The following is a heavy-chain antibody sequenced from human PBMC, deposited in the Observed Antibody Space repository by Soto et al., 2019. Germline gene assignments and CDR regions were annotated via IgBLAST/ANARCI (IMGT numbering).Heavy chain of an antibody. D-gene: IGHD1-26*01. Sequence: ASVKVSCKASGYTFTSYGISWVRQAPGQGLEWMGWIGVYNGNTNYAQNLQGRVTLTTDTSTSTAYMELRSLRSDDTAVYYCAIVGDTTTSFVDYWGQGTLVTVSS. CDR2: IGVYNGNT. V-gene: IGHV1-18*04. CDR1: GYTFTSYG. CDR3: AIVGDTTTSFVDY. J-gene: IGHJ4*02.